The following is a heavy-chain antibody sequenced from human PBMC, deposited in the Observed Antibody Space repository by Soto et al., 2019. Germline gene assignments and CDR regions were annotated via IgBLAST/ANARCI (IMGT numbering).Heavy chain of an antibody. V-gene: IGHV3-33*01. D-gene: IGHD3-10*01. CDR1: GFTFSSYG. CDR3: ARVPVGFGELLPTYYYGMDV. J-gene: IGHJ6*02. CDR2: IWYDGSNK. Sequence: QVQLVESGGGVVQPGRSLRLSCAASGFTFSSYGMHWVRQAPGKGLEWVAVIWYDGSNKYYADSVKGRFTISRDNSKNTLYLQMNSLRAEDTAVYYCARVPVGFGELLPTYYYGMDVWGQGTTVTVSS.